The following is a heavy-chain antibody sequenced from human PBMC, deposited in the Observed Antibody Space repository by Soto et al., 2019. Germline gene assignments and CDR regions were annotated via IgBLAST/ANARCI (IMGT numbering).Heavy chain of an antibody. CDR1: GGTFSSYA. J-gene: IGHJ6*02. CDR3: ARSVSFRYQLLKRGMDV. V-gene: IGHV1-69*01. CDR2: IIPIFATA. D-gene: IGHD2-2*01. Sequence: QVQLVQFGAEVKKPGSSVKVSCKASGGTFSSYAISWVRQAPGQGLEWMGGIIPIFATANYAQKFQGRVMITVDESTRTAYMELSSLRSEDTAVYYCARSVSFRYQLLKRGMDVWGQGTTVTVSS.